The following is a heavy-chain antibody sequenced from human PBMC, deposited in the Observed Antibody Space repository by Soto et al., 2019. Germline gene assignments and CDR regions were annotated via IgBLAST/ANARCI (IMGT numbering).Heavy chain of an antibody. J-gene: IGHJ5*02. CDR1: GGSISSGDYY. CDR2: IYHSGST. Sequence: SETLSLTCTVSGGSISSGDYYWSWIRQPPGKGLEWIGYIYHSGSTYYNPSLKSRVTILVDTSKNQFSLKLSSVTAADTAVYYGARERADGAMIAAWGQGSLVTVDS. V-gene: IGHV4-30-4*01. CDR3: ARERADGAMIAA. D-gene: IGHD3-16*01.